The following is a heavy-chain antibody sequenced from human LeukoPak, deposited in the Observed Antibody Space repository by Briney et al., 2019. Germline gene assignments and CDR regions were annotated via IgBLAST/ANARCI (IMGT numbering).Heavy chain of an antibody. CDR1: GFTFSSYA. CDR2: ISYDGSNK. J-gene: IGHJ4*02. CDR3: ARDLGDSSSWYAY. V-gene: IGHV3-30-3*01. D-gene: IGHD6-13*01. Sequence: GRSPRLSCAASGFTFSSYAMHWVRQAPGKGLEWVAVISYDGSNKYYADSVKGRFTISRDNSKNTLYLQMNSLRAEDTAVYYCARDLGDSSSWYAYWGQGTLVTVSS.